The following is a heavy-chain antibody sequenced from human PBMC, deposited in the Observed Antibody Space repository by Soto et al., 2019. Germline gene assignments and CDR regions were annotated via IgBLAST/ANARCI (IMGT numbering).Heavy chain of an antibody. CDR3: ARDRYCSSTSCRPAPDP. Sequence: ASVKVSCKASGYTFTTYAMHWVRQAPGQSLEWMGWINAGNGNTKYSQKFQGRVTITRDTSASTAYMELSSLRSEDTAVYYCARDRYCSSTSCRPAPDPWGQGILVTVSS. J-gene: IGHJ5*02. D-gene: IGHD2-2*01. CDR2: INAGNGNT. V-gene: IGHV1-3*01. CDR1: GYTFTTYA.